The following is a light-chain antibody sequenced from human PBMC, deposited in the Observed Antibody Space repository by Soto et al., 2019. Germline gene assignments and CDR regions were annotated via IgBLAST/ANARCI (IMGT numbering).Light chain of an antibody. Sequence: EIVLTQSPDTLSFSPGEKATLSCRASQTIPRNFLAWFQQKPGQAPRLLIYGSSNRATGIPARFSGSGSGTDFTLTISSLEPEDFAVYYCQQRSNWPPITFGQGTRLEIK. CDR1: QTIPRNF. CDR3: QQRSNWPPIT. V-gene: IGKV3-11*01. J-gene: IGKJ5*01. CDR2: GSS.